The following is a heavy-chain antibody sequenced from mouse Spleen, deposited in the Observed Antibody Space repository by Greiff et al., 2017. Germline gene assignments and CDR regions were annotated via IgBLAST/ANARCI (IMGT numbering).Heavy chain of an antibody. CDR2: INPSSGYT. CDR3: ARSYYRYFDY. J-gene: IGHJ2*01. D-gene: IGHD2-14*01. Sequence: VQLQQSGAELAKPGASVKLSCKASGYTFTSYWMHWVKQRPGQGLEWIGYINPSSGYTKYNQKFKDKATSTADKSSSTAYMQLSSLTYEDSAVYYCARSYYRYFDYWGQGTTLTVSS. CDR1: GYTFTSYW. V-gene: IGHV1-7*01.